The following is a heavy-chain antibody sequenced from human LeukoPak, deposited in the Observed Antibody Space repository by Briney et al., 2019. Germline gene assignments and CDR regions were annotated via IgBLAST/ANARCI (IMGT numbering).Heavy chain of an antibody. CDR1: GFTFSSYW. J-gene: IGHJ4*02. V-gene: IGHV3-7*01. D-gene: IGHD3-3*01. CDR2: IKQDGSEK. CDR3: ARDYYDFWSGYPYYFDY. Sequence: GGSLRLSCAASGFTFSSYWMSWVRQAPGKGLKWVANIKQDGSEKYYVDSVKGRFTISRDNAKNSLYLQMNSLRAEDTAVYYCARDYYDFWSGYPYYFDYWGQGTLVTVSS.